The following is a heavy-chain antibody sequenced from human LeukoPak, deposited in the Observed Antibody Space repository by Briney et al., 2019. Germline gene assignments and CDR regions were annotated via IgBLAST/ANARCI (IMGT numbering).Heavy chain of an antibody. V-gene: IGHV4-34*01. J-gene: IGHJ6*04. CDR1: GGSFSSGYD. Sequence: SETLSLTCAVYGGSFSSGYDWSWIRHSPGKGLEWIGEINHSESTIYSPSLRSRVTISVDTSKKHFSLKLSSVTAADTGLYYCARSKVTAYSYSGLDVWGKGTTVTVSS. CDR3: ARSKVTAYSYSGLDV. CDR2: INHSEST. D-gene: IGHD2-21*02.